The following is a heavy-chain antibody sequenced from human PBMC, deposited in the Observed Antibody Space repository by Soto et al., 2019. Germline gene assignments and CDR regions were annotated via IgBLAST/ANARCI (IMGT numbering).Heavy chain of an antibody. CDR3: ARSDVIAAAGTAPFDY. V-gene: IGHV4-59*01. D-gene: IGHD6-13*01. CDR1: GCSISSYY. J-gene: IGHJ4*02. CDR2: IYYSGST. Sequence: SETLSLTCTISGCSISSYYSSWIRQPPGKGLEWIGYIYYSGSTNYNPSLKSRVTISVDTSKNQFSLKLSSVTAADTAVYYCARSDVIAAAGTAPFDYWGQGTLVTVSS.